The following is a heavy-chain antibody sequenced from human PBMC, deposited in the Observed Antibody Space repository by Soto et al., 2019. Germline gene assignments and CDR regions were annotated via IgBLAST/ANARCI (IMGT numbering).Heavy chain of an antibody. CDR3: ARGRYYDFWSGGYGMDV. CDR2: INHSGST. CDR1: GGSFSGYY. V-gene: IGHV4-34*01. D-gene: IGHD3-3*01. J-gene: IGHJ6*02. Sequence: SETLSLTCAVYGGSFSGYYWSWIRQPPGKGLEWIGEINHSGSTNYNPSLKSRVTISVDTSKNQFSLKLSSVTAADTAVYYCARGRYYDFWSGGYGMDVWGQGTTVTVSS.